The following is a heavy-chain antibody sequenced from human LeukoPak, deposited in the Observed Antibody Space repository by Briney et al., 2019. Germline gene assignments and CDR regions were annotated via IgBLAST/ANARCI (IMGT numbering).Heavy chain of an antibody. V-gene: IGHV3-7*01. CDR1: GFTFSSYW. Sequence: GGSLRLSCAASGFTFSSYWMSWVRQAPGKGLEWVANIKQDGSEKYYVDSVKGRFTISRDNSKNTLYLQMNSLRAEDTALYYCARGDWGMYYFDYWGQGALVTVSS. J-gene: IGHJ4*02. CDR3: ARGDWGMYYFDY. CDR2: IKQDGSEK. D-gene: IGHD7-27*01.